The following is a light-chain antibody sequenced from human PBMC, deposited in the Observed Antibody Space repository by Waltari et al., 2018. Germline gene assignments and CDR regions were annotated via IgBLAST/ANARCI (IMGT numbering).Light chain of an antibody. CDR3: SSYISSSTLEL. CDR1: SSDVGGYNY. CDR2: DVS. J-gene: IGLJ2*01. Sequence: QSALTQTDSVSGSPGQANTTSCTGTSSDVGGYNYVSWYHQHPGKAPKLMIYDVSNRPSGVSNRFSGSKSGNTASLTISGLQAEDEADYYCSSYISSSTLELFGGGTSLTVL. V-gene: IGLV2-14*03.